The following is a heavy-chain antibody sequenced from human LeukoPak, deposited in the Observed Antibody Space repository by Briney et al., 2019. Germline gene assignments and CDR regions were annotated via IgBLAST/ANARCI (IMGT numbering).Heavy chain of an antibody. V-gene: IGHV4-59*01. CDR2: IYYIGST. CDR1: GGSINSYY. Sequence: SETLSLTCTVSGGSINSYYWSWIRQPPGKGLELIGYIYYIGSTNYNHSLKSRVTISVDTSKNQFSLNLSSVTAADTAVYYCARDLLSTAGYFDYWGQGTLVTVSS. J-gene: IGHJ4*02. CDR3: ARDLLSTAGYFDY. D-gene: IGHD6-19*01.